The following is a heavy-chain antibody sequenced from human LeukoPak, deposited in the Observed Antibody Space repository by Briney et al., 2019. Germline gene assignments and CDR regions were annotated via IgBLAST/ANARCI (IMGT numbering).Heavy chain of an antibody. CDR2: ISGSGGST. Sequence: PGGSLRLSCAASGFTFSSYAMSWVRQAPGKGLEWVSAISGSGGSTYYADSVKGRFTISRDNSKNTLYLQMNSLRAEDTAVYYCAKWGYCSTTSCLGAFEYWGQGTLVSVSS. J-gene: IGHJ4*02. V-gene: IGHV3-23*01. CDR3: AKWGYCSTTSCLGAFEY. D-gene: IGHD2-2*01. CDR1: GFTFSSYA.